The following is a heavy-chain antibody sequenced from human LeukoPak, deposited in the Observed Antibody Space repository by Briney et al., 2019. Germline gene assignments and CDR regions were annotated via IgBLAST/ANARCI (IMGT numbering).Heavy chain of an antibody. J-gene: IGHJ6*02. Sequence: SETLSLTCAVYGGSFSGYYWSWIRQPPGKGLEWIGEINHSGSTNYNPSLKSRVTISVDTSKNQFSLKLSSVTAEDTAVYYCARGRIRYGSGSYKVYYYYGMDVWGQGTTVTVSS. D-gene: IGHD3-10*01. CDR3: ARGRIRYGSGSYKVYYYYGMDV. CDR2: INHSGST. CDR1: GGSFSGYY. V-gene: IGHV4-34*01.